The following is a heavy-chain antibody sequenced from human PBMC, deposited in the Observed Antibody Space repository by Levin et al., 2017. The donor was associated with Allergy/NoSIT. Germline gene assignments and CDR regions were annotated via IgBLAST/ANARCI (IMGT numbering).Heavy chain of an antibody. CDR2: IKGDGSTT. CDR3: FASGSYSGY. J-gene: IGHJ4*02. V-gene: IGHV3-74*01. D-gene: IGHD3-10*01. Sequence: PGGSLRLSCAASGFTFNIYWMHWVRQAPGKGLVWLSRIKGDGSTTSYADSVKGRFTISRDNAKNTVSLQMNSLRPDDTAVYYCFASGSYSGYWGQGTLVTVSS. CDR1: GFTFNIYW.